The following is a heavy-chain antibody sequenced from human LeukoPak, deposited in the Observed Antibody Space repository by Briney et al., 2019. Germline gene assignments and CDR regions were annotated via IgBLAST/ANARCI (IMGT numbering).Heavy chain of an antibody. D-gene: IGHD1-20*01. Sequence: GGSLRLSCAASGFTFSSCAMSWVRQAPGKGLEWVSAISGSGGSTYYADSVKGRFTISRDNSKNTLYLQMNSLRAEDTAVYYCAKDRGITRMTNYFDYWGQGTLVTVSS. J-gene: IGHJ4*02. CDR2: ISGSGGST. V-gene: IGHV3-23*01. CDR1: GFTFSSCA. CDR3: AKDRGITRMTNYFDY.